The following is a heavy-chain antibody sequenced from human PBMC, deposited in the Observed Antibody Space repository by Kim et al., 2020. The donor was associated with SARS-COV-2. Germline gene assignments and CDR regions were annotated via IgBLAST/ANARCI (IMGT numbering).Heavy chain of an antibody. CDR3: AKAEVVYISRGYGLGTNYYRMAV. D-gene: IGHD7-27*01. V-gene: IGHV4-59*11. CDR2: VYYTGST. Sequence: SETLSLTCIVSDGSIRNHYWNWIRQSPGRGLEWIGYVYYTGSTNYNPSLKSRVTMSVDTTKNQFSLKLNSVTAADTAVYYCAKAEVVYISRGYGLGTNYYRMAVWGQGTTVTVSS. J-gene: IGHJ6*02. CDR1: DGSIRNHY.